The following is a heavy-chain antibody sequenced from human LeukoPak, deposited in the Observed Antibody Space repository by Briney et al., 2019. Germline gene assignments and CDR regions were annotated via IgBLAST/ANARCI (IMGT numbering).Heavy chain of an antibody. V-gene: IGHV1-8*03. CDR2: MNPHSGNT. CDR3: ARMASYCSSTSCHGEDWFDP. Sequence: GASVKVSCTASGYIFSGYYMHWVRPATGQGLEWMGWMNPHSGNTGYAQKFQGRVTITRNTSISTAYMELSRLRSEDTAVYYCARMASYCSSTSCHGEDWFDPWGQGTLVTVSS. D-gene: IGHD2-2*01. J-gene: IGHJ5*02. CDR1: GYIFSGYY.